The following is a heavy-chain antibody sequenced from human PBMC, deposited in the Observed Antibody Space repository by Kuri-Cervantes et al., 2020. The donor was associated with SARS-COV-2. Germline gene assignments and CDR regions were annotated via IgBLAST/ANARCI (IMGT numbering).Heavy chain of an antibody. CDR3: AKDQQRRYCSSTSCYFSGFDI. CDR1: GFTFSSYS. D-gene: IGHD2-2*01. CDR2: ISSSSSYI. Sequence: GGSLRLSCAASGFTFSSYSTNWVRRAPGKGLEWVSSISSSSSYIYYADSVKGRFTISRDNAKNSLYLQINSLRAEDTAVYYCAKDQQRRYCSSTSCYFSGFDIWGQGTMVTVSS. V-gene: IGHV3-21*01. J-gene: IGHJ3*02.